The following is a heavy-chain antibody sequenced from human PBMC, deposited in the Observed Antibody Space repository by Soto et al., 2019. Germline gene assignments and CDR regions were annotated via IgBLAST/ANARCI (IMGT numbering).Heavy chain of an antibody. CDR2: IYFSGST. V-gene: IGHV4-31*03. CDR1: GVSISLGGYY. CDR3: ARGGSSGYA. J-gene: IGHJ5*02. D-gene: IGHD6-6*01. Sequence: QLQLQESGPGLVKPSQPLSLTCNVSGVSISLGGYYWSWIRQHPGKGLEWIGHIYFSGSTYYSPSLKRRVTMSVDESNNQFSLRLSSVTAADSAVYFCARGGSSGYAWGQGTLVTVSS.